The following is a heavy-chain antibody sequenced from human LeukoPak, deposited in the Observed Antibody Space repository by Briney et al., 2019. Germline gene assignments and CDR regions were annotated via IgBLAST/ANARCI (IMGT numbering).Heavy chain of an antibody. V-gene: IGHV1-69*05. CDR1: VGTFISYA. CDR2: IIPIFGTA. Sequence: SLRVSCKASVGTFISYAISWVRQAPGQGREWMGGIIPIFGTAHYAQKFQGRVTMTTDECTSTAYMELSSLGSEDTAVYYCARVGWYGYNSDDIYYYYYMDVWGKGTTVTVSS. CDR3: ARVGWYGYNSDDIYYYYYMDV. J-gene: IGHJ6*03. D-gene: IGHD5-24*01.